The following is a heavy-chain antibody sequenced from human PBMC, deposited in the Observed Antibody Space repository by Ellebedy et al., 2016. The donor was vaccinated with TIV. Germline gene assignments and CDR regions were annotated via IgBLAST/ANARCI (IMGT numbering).Heavy chain of an antibody. CDR3: ARRGSYGDYAVQINSWFDS. V-gene: IGHV3-7*01. CDR1: GFSFRSYW. Sequence: PGGSLRLSCEAFGFSFRSYWMSWVRQAPGKGLEWVANIRGDSEKYYVDSVKGRFTISRDNGKNSLYLQMHSLRPDDTAVYYCARRGSYGDYAVQINSWFDSWGQGTLVTVSS. D-gene: IGHD4-17*01. J-gene: IGHJ5*01. CDR2: IRGDSEK.